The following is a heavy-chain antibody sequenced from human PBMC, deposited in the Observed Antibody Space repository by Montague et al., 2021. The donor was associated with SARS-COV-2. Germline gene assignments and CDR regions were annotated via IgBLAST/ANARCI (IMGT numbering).Heavy chain of an antibody. J-gene: IGHJ4*02. V-gene: IGHV4-34*01. CDR1: GGSFSDYH. D-gene: IGHD2-2*03. CDR3: ARGAPGY. Sequence: SETLSLTCAVYGGSFSDYHWTWIRQSAGKGLEWIGQIAHGGTTKYNPSLESRVTISIDTSKNQFSLKLTSVTAADTAIYYSARGAPGYWGQGTLVTVSS. CDR2: IAHGGTT.